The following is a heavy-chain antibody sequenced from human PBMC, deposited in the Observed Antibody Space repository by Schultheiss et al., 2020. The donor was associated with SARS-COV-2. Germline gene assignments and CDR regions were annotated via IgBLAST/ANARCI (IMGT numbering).Heavy chain of an antibody. D-gene: IGHD5-24*01. J-gene: IGHJ4*02. CDR2: IYHSGST. V-gene: IGHV4-39*01. Sequence: SETLSLTCTVSGGSISSGDYYWSWIRQPPGKGLEWIGEIYHSGSTNYNPSLKSRVTISVDTSKNQFYLRLSSVTAADTAVYYCASGDGYTFDYWGQGTLVTVSS. CDR1: GGSISSGDYY. CDR3: ASGDGYTFDY.